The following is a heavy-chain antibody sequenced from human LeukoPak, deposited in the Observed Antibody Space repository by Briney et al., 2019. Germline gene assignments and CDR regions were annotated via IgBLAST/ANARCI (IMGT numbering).Heavy chain of an antibody. D-gene: IGHD6-13*01. Sequence: SETLSLTCAVCGGSFSGYYWSWIRQPPGKGLEWIGYIYYSGSTNYNPSLKSRVTISVDTSKNQFSLKLSSVTAADTAVYYCARGTGHSSTHPDYWGQGTLVTVSS. V-gene: IGHV4-59*01. CDR1: GGSFSGYY. CDR2: IYYSGST. CDR3: ARGTGHSSTHPDY. J-gene: IGHJ4*02.